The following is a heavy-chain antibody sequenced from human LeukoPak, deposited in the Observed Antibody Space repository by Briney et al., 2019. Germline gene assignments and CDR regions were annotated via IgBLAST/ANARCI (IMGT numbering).Heavy chain of an antibody. CDR1: GGSISSYH. J-gene: IGHJ4*02. D-gene: IGHD6-13*01. CDR2: IYYSGST. CDR3: ARGSAAGLRVYFDY. V-gene: IGHV4-59*01. Sequence: SETLSLTCTVSGGSISSYHWTWIRQPPGKGLEWIGYIYYSGSTNYNPSLKSRVTILVDTSKNQFSLKLSSVTAADTAVYYCARGSAAGLRVYFDYWGQGTLVTASS.